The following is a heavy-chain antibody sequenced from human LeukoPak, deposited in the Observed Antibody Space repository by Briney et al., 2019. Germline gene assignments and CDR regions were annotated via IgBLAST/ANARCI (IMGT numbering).Heavy chain of an antibody. J-gene: IGHJ4*02. CDR3: ARLVYGSSGFLTYYFDY. V-gene: IGHV4-4*07. Sequence: SETLSLTCTVSGGSISSYYWSWIRQPAGKGLEWIGHIYTSGSTNYNPSLKSRVTMSVDTSKNQFSLKLSSVTAADTAVYYCARLVYGSSGFLTYYFDYWGQGTLVTVSS. CDR1: GGSISSYY. D-gene: IGHD3-22*01. CDR2: IYTSGST.